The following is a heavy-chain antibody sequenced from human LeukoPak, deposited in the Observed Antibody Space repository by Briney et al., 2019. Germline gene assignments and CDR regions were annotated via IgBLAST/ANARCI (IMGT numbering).Heavy chain of an antibody. CDR2: IYHSGST. J-gene: IGHJ6*04. Sequence: PSETLSLTCAVSGGSLSSGGYSWSWIRQPPGTGLEWIGYIYHSGSTYYNPSLKSRVTISVDRSKNQFSLKLSSVTAADTAVYYCARGGGMVRGVIDYYYYYGMDVWGKGTTVTVSS. CDR3: ARGGGMVRGVIDYYYYYGMDV. CDR1: GGSLSSGGYS. V-gene: IGHV4-30-2*01. D-gene: IGHD3-10*01.